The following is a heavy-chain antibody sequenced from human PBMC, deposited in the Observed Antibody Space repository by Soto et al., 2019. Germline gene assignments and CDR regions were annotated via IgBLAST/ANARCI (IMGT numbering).Heavy chain of an antibody. Sequence: EVQLLESGGGLVQPGGSLRLSCAASGFTFSSYAMSWVRQAPGKGLEWVSAISGSGGSTYYADSVKGRFTISRDNSKNTLYLQMNSLRAEDTAVYYCAKRMGPGNDFWSGYLNTFDYWGQGTLVTVSS. V-gene: IGHV3-23*01. J-gene: IGHJ4*02. CDR3: AKRMGPGNDFWSGYLNTFDY. D-gene: IGHD3-3*01. CDR2: ISGSGGST. CDR1: GFTFSSYA.